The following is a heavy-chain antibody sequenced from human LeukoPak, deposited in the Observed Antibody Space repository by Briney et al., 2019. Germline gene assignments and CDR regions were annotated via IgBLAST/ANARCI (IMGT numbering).Heavy chain of an antibody. D-gene: IGHD6-19*01. V-gene: IGHV4-39*01. CDR1: GGSISSSSYY. CDR3: ASMYSSGWYEGFF. Sequence: PSETLSLTCTVSGGSISSSSYYWGWIRQPPGKGLEWIGSIYYSGSTYYNPSLKSRVTISVDTSKNQFSLKLSSVTAADTAVYYYASMYSSGWYEGFFWGQGTLVTVSS. CDR2: IYYSGST. J-gene: IGHJ4*02.